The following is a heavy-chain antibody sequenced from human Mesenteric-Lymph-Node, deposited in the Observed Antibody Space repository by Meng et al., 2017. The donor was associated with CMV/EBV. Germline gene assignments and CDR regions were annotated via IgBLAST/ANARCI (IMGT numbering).Heavy chain of an antibody. J-gene: IGHJ6*02. D-gene: IGHD1-26*01. Sequence: ASVKVSCKASGYTFTGYYMHWVRQAPGQGLEWMGWINPNSGGTNYAQNFQGRVTMTRDTSISTAYMDLSRLRSDDTAVYYCARGEMAGWELAYYYYYGMDVWGQGTTVTVSS. CDR2: INPNSGGT. CDR1: GYTFTGYY. V-gene: IGHV1-2*02. CDR3: ARGEMAGWELAYYYYYGMDV.